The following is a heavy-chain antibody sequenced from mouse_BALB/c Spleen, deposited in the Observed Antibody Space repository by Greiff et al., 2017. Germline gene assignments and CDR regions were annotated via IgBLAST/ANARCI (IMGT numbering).Heavy chain of an antibody. CDR3: ARSLLRTRYFDY. J-gene: IGHJ2*01. CDR1: GYTFTSYW. Sequence: VQLQQSGAELAIPGASVKMSCKASGYTFTSYWMHWVKQRPGQGLEWIGYINPSTGYTEYNQKFKDKATLTADKSSSTAYMQLSSLTSEDSAVYYCARSLLRTRYFDYWGQGTTLTVSS. CDR2: INPSTGYT. V-gene: IGHV1-4*01. D-gene: IGHD1-1*01.